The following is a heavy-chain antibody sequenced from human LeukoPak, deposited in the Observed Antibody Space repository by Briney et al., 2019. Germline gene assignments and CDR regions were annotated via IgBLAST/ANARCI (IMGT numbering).Heavy chain of an antibody. CDR2: IKTKSGGT. J-gene: IGHJ4*02. CDR3: ARASRFGEITFDY. D-gene: IGHD3-10*01. CDR1: GYTFTGYY. Sequence: ASVKVCCKASGYTFTGYYMHWVRQAPVQGIECMGRIKTKSGGTNYAQKFQGRVTMTRDTSISTAYMELSRLRSDDTAAYDCARASRFGEITFDYWGQGTLVTVSS. V-gene: IGHV1-2*06.